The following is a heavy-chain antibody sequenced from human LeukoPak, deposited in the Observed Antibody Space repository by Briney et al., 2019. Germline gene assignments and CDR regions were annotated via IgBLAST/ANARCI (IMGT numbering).Heavy chain of an antibody. D-gene: IGHD2-15*01. Sequence: SETLSLTCTVSGGSISSYYWGWIRQPPGKGLEWIGSIYYSGSTYYNPSLKSRVTISVDTSKNQFSLKLSSVTAADTAVYYCARQKLGYCSGGSCYSRANWFDPWGQGTLVTVSS. CDR1: GGSISSYY. CDR2: IYYSGST. V-gene: IGHV4-39*01. CDR3: ARQKLGYCSGGSCYSRANWFDP. J-gene: IGHJ5*02.